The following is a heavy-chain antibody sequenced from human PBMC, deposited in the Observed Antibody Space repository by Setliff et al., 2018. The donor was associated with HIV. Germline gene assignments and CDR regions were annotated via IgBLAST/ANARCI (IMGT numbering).Heavy chain of an antibody. J-gene: IGHJ4*02. Sequence: SVKVSCKASGGTFSSSAISWVRQAPGQGLEWMGGIIPIFATPNYAQKFQGRVTITADESTNTAYMELSSLRSEDTAMYSCAAEVVGPTLGAFDYWGLGTLVTVSS. CDR1: GGTFSSSA. CDR3: AAEVVGPTLGAFDY. CDR2: IIPIFATP. V-gene: IGHV1-69*13. D-gene: IGHD1-26*01.